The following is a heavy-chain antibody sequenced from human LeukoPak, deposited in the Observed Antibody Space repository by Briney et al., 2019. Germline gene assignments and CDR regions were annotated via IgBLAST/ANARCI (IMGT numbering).Heavy chain of an antibody. CDR3: ARVEGATRWGY. CDR2: ISSSSSTI. Sequence: PGGSLRLSCAASGFTFSSYSMNWVRQAPGKGLEWVSYISSSSSTIYYADSVKGRFTISRDNAKNSLYLQMNSLRAEDTAVYYCARVEGATRWGYWGQGTLVTVSS. D-gene: IGHD1-26*01. CDR1: GFTFSSYS. V-gene: IGHV3-48*01. J-gene: IGHJ4*02.